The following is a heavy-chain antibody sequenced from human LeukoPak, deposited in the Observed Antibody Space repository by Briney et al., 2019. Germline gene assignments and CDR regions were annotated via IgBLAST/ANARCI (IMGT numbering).Heavy chain of an antibody. CDR2: IYYRGST. Sequence: PSETLSLTCTAPGGSISSYYWSWIRQPPGKGLEWIGYIYYRGSTNYNPSLKSRVTISVDTSKNQFSLKLSSVTAADTAVFYCARDRGGYFDLWGRGTLVTVSS. V-gene: IGHV4-59*01. D-gene: IGHD4-17*01. CDR1: GGSISSYY. J-gene: IGHJ2*01. CDR3: ARDRGGYFDL.